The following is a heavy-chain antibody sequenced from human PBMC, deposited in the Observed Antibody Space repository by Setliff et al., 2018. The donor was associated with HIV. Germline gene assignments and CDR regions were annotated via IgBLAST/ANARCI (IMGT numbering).Heavy chain of an antibody. D-gene: IGHD3-3*01. CDR1: GYTFTSYG. V-gene: IGHV1-18*01. CDR2: ISAYNGNT. CDR3: ARLIKHYDFWSGYYGAYYYYMDV. Sequence: ASVKVSCKASGYTFTSYGISWVRQAPGQGLEWMGWISAYNGNTNYAQKLQGRVTMTTDTYTSTAYMDLRSLRSDDTAVYYCARLIKHYDFWSGYYGAYYYYMDVWGTGATVTVSS. J-gene: IGHJ6*03.